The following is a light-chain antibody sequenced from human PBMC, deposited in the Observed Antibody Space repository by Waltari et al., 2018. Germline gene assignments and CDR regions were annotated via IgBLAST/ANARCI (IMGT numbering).Light chain of an antibody. V-gene: IGKV3-20*01. CDR3: QQYGSSVMYT. J-gene: IGKJ2*01. Sequence: EVVLTQSPGTLSLSPGERATLSRRANQRLIKRYVAWYHQKPGQAPTLLIYGASNRAVGIPDRFSGSGSETDFTLTISRLEPEDFGVYYCQQYGSSVMYTFGQGTRLEIK. CDR1: QRLIKRY. CDR2: GAS.